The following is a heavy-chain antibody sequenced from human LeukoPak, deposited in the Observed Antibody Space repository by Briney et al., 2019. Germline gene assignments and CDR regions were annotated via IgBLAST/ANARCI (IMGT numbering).Heavy chain of an antibody. V-gene: IGHV3-53*01. Sequence: GGSLRLSCAASGFTVSSNYMSWVRQAPGKGLEWVSVIYSGGSTYYADSVKSRFTISRDNSKNTLYLQMNSLRAEDTAVYYCARVKGSGYYYGYWGQGTLVTVSS. CDR3: ARVKGSGYYYGY. J-gene: IGHJ4*02. CDR1: GFTVSSNY. D-gene: IGHD3-22*01. CDR2: IYSGGST.